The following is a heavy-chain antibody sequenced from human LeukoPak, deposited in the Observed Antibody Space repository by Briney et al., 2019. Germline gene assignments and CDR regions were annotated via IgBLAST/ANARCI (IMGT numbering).Heavy chain of an antibody. V-gene: IGHV3-21*01. CDR1: EFVFSSHA. Sequence: GGSLRLSCVASEFVFSSHAMIWVRQAPGKGLEWISSITSSSSDIFYADSVRGRFTISRDNANNALHLQMNSLRAEDTAVYYCARVFWETVNTGYYSDFWGQGTLVTVSS. CDR3: ARVFWETVNTGYYSDF. D-gene: IGHD3-22*01. CDR2: ITSSSSDI. J-gene: IGHJ4*02.